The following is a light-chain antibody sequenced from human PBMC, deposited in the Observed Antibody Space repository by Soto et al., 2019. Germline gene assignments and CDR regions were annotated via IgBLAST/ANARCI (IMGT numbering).Light chain of an antibody. J-gene: IGKJ1*01. CDR1: QSVQFNY. Sequence: EIVLTQSAGTLSLSPGERATLSCRASQSVQFNYVAWYQQKLGQAPRLLIYGASSRATGIPDRFSGSGSGMDFTLTISSLAPEDFAVYYCQQSGDSQWTFGQGTKVDIK. CDR2: GAS. V-gene: IGKV3-20*01. CDR3: QQSGDSQWT.